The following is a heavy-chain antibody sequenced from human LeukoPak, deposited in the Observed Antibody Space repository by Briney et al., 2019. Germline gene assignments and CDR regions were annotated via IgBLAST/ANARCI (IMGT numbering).Heavy chain of an antibody. CDR3: ARDMSLSYYDFWSGYYSYYFDY. J-gene: IGHJ4*02. D-gene: IGHD3-3*01. CDR1: GYTFTSYG. V-gene: IGHV1-18*01. Sequence: ASVKVSCKASGYTFTSYGISWVRQAPGQGLEWMGWISAYNGNTNYAQKLQGRVTMTTDTSTSTAYMELRSLRSDDTAVYYCARDMSLSYYDFWSGYYSYYFDYWGQGTLVTVSS. CDR2: ISAYNGNT.